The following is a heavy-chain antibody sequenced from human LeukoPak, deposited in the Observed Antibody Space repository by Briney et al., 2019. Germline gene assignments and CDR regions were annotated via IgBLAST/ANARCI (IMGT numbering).Heavy chain of an antibody. D-gene: IGHD3-16*02. Sequence: SETLSLTCTVSGGSISSSSYYWGWVRQPPGKGLEWIGSIYYSGSTYYNPSLRSRFTISVDTSKNQFSLKLSSVTAADTAVYYCARPKVSGTFGGVIGRNDAFDIWGQGTMVTVSS. CDR3: ARPKVSGTFGGVIGRNDAFDI. V-gene: IGHV4-39*01. CDR1: GGSISSSSYY. CDR2: IYYSGST. J-gene: IGHJ3*02.